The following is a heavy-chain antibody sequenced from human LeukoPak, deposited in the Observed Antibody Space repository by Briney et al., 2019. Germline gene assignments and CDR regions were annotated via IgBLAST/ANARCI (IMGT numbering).Heavy chain of an antibody. D-gene: IGHD4-17*01. J-gene: IGHJ4*02. Sequence: GGSLRLSCAASGFTFSSYAMSWVRQAPGKGLGWVSAISGSGGSTYYADSVKGRFTISRDNSKNTLYLQMNSLRAEDTAVYYCAKDREKTYGDYGYIEFDYWGQGTLVTVSS. CDR3: AKDREKTYGDYGYIEFDY. CDR1: GFTFSSYA. V-gene: IGHV3-23*01. CDR2: ISGSGGST.